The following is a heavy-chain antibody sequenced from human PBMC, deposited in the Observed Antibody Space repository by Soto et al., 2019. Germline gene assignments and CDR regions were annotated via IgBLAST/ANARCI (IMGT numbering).Heavy chain of an antibody. D-gene: IGHD3-22*01. Sequence: VGSLRLSCAASGFTFSSYAMSWVRQAPGKGLEWVSAISGSGGSTYYADSVKGRFTISRDNSKNTLYLQMNSLRAEDTAVYYCAKDSYDSSGYYHFDYWGQGTLVTVS. CDR2: ISGSGGST. J-gene: IGHJ4*02. CDR1: GFTFSSYA. V-gene: IGHV3-23*01. CDR3: AKDSYDSSGYYHFDY.